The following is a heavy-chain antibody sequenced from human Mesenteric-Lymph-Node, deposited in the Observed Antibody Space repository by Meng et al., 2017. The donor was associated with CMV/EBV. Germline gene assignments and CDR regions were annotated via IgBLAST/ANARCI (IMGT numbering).Heavy chain of an antibody. Sequence: SETLSLTCAISGDNVSSNSAAWNWIRQSPSSGLEWLGRTYYRSNWYHDYALSMKSRLSNSPDTSKNQFSLQLNSLPPEDTAVYYCAREEWGGSFVPWGPGTLVTVSS. CDR1: GDNVSSNSAA. V-gene: IGHV6-1*01. CDR3: AREEWGGSFVP. CDR2: TYYRSNWYH. J-gene: IGHJ5*02. D-gene: IGHD1-26*01.